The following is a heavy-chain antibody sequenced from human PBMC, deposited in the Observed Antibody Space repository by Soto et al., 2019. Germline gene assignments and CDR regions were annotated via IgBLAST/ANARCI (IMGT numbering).Heavy chain of an antibody. CDR3: ARHYSSSSTWFDP. J-gene: IGHJ5*02. CDR1: GYSISSGYY. D-gene: IGHD6-13*01. CDR2: IYHSGNT. Sequence: SETLSLTCAVSGYSISSGYYWGFIRQPPGKGLEWIGSIYHSGNTHYNPSLRSRVTISVYTSKNQFSLKLTSVTAADTAVYYCARHYSSSSTWFDPWGQGTLVTVSS. V-gene: IGHV4-38-2*01.